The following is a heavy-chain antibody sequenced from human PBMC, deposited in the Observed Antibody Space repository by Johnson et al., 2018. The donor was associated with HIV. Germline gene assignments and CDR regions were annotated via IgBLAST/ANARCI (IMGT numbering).Heavy chain of an antibody. CDR2: ISSSGTIV. CDR1: GFTFSDYY. V-gene: IGHV3-11*04. CDR3: ASLGLDLLVKAPLSVVFDAFDI. D-gene: IGHD3-16*01. Sequence: QVQLVESGGGLVKPGGSRRLSCAASGFTFSDYYMSWIRQAPGKGLEWVSYISSSGTIVYYADSVKGRFTISRDNSKNTLYLQMNSLRAEDTAVYYCASLGLDLLVKAPLSVVFDAFDIWGQGTMVTVSS. J-gene: IGHJ3*02.